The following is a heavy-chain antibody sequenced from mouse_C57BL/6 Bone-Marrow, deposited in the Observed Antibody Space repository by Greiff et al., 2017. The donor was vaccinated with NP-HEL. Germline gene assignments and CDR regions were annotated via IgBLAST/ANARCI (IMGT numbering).Heavy chain of an antibody. CDR3: ARRGFAY. CDR1: GFTFSDYY. CDR2: ISNGGGST. Sequence: EVNLVESGGGLVQPGGSLKLSCAASGFTFSDYYMYWVRQTPEKRLEWVAYISNGGGSTYYPDTVKGRFTISRDNAKNTLYLQMSRLKSEDTAMYYCARRGFAYWGQGTLVTVSA. V-gene: IGHV5-12*01. J-gene: IGHJ3*01.